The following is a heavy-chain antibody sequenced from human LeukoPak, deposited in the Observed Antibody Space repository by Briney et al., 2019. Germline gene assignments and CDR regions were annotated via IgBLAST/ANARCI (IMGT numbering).Heavy chain of an antibody. D-gene: IGHD3-22*01. CDR3: ARVDEHYDSSGYYERDAFDI. V-gene: IGHV3-33*01. Sequence: PGGSLRLSCAAPGFSLSAYGMHWVRQAPGKGLEWVAVIWYDGSNKYYADSVKGRFTISRDNSKSTLYLQMNSLRAEDTAVYYCARVDEHYDSSGYYERDAFDIWGQGTMVTVSS. J-gene: IGHJ3*02. CDR2: IWYDGSNK. CDR1: GFSLSAYG.